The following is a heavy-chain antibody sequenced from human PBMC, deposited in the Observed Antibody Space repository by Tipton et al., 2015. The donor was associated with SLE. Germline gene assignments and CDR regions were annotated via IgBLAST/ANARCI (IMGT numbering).Heavy chain of an antibody. Sequence: LRLSCTVSGGSISNFYWSWIRQPPGKGLEWIGNVYDIDFTNYNPSLQSRVTISLDTSKNQFSLNLSSVTAADTAVYYCARGGIYHDYSGNFDYWGQGTLVSASS. CDR1: GGSISNFY. CDR2: VYDIDFT. V-gene: IGHV4-59*01. CDR3: ARGGIYHDYSGNFDY. J-gene: IGHJ4*02. D-gene: IGHD3-22*01.